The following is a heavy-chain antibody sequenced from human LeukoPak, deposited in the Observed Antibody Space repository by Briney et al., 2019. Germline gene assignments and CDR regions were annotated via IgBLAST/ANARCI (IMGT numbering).Heavy chain of an antibody. CDR1: GYTFTGYY. J-gene: IGHJ4*02. CDR3: ARATWRRDIVGVPAAWAFDY. Sequence: ASVKVSCKASGYTFTGYYMHWVRQAPGQGLEWMGWINPNSGGTNYAQKFQGRVTMTRDTSISTAYMELSRLRSDDTAVYYCARATWRRDIVGVPAAWAFDYWGQGTLVTVSS. V-gene: IGHV1-2*02. CDR2: INPNSGGT. D-gene: IGHD2-2*01.